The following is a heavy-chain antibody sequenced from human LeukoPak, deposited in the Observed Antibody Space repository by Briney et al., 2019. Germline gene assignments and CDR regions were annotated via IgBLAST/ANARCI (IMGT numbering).Heavy chain of an antibody. V-gene: IGHV3-21*01. CDR3: ASPVTSATFDI. CDR1: GFTFSSYS. D-gene: IGHD4-17*01. Sequence: AGGSLRLSCAASGFTFSSYSMNWVRQAPGKGLEWVSSISSSSSYIYYADSVKGRFTISRDNAKNSLYLQMNSLRAEDTAVYYCASPVTSATFDIWGQGTMVTVSS. CDR2: ISSSSSYI. J-gene: IGHJ3*02.